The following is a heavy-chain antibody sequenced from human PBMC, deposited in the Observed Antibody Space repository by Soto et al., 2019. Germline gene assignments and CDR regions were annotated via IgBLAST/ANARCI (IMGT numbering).Heavy chain of an antibody. J-gene: IGHJ6*02. D-gene: IGHD3-9*01. CDR2: IYYSGST. CDR3: ASLDINDSNYGMDV. Sequence: SETLSLTCTVSGGSISSSSYYWGWIRQPPGKGLEWIGSIYYSGSTYYNPSLKSRVTISVDTSKNQFSLKLSSVTAADTAVYYWASLDINDSNYGMDVWGQGTTVTVSS. CDR1: GGSISSSSYY. V-gene: IGHV4-39*01.